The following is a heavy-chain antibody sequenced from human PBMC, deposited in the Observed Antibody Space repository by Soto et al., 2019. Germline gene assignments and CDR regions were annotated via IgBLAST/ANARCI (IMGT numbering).Heavy chain of an antibody. CDR1: WDSVSSNSAA. CDR2: TYYRSKWYN. J-gene: IGHJ4*02. Sequence: PSQTLSLTCAISWDSVSSNSAAWNWIRQSPSRGLEWLGRTYYRSKWYNDYAVSVKSRITINPDTSKNQFSLQLNSVTPEDTAVYYCARAMRWFGYIDYWGQGTLVTVYS. V-gene: IGHV6-1*01. D-gene: IGHD3-10*01. CDR3: ARAMRWFGYIDY.